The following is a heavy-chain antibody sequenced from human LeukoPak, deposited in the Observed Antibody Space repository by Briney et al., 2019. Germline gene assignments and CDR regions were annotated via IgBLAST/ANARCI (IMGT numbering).Heavy chain of an antibody. V-gene: IGHV3-30*03. CDR1: GFTFSRHG. Sequence: AGGSLRLSCAPSGFTFSRHGMHWVRQAPGKGLEWVAIISNDGSRKYYGHSVEGRFTISRDNSKNTPYLQMDSLRAEDTAVYYCARDRAWNYFDYWGQGTLVTVSS. CDR3: ARDRAWNYFDY. CDR2: ISNDGSRK. D-gene: IGHD3-3*01. J-gene: IGHJ4*02.